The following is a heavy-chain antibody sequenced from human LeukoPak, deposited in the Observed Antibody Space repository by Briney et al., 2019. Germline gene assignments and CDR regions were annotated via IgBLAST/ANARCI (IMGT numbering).Heavy chain of an antibody. CDR1: GFTFSSYA. V-gene: IGHV3-23*01. Sequence: GGSLRLSCAASGFTFSSYAMSWVRQAPGKGLEWVSATSGSGGSTYYADSVEGRFTISRDNSKNTLYLQMNSLRAEDTAVYYCAKPSVAGPYCFDYWGQGTLVTVSS. J-gene: IGHJ4*02. CDR3: AKPSVAGPYCFDY. D-gene: IGHD6-19*01. CDR2: TSGSGGST.